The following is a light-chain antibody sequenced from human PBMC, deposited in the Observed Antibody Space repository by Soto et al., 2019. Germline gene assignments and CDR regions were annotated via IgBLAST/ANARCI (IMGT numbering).Light chain of an antibody. CDR1: QGITTF. Sequence: DIQMTQSPSTLSASIGDRVTITCRASQGITTFLAWYQQKPGKAPQILIYDASKLEPGVPSRLSGGGSGTEFTLTISSLQPDDFATYYCPQYSTYPLTFGGGTKVDIK. CDR2: DAS. V-gene: IGKV1-5*01. J-gene: IGKJ4*01. CDR3: PQYSTYPLT.